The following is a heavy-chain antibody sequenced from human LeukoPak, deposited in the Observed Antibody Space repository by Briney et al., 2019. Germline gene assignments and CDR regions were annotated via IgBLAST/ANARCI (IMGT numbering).Heavy chain of an antibody. CDR3: AMGECSSTSCYYYYYGLDV. CDR2: ISAYNGNT. J-gene: IGHJ6*02. D-gene: IGHD2-2*01. V-gene: IGHV1-18*01. CDR1: GYTFTSYG. Sequence: ASVKVSCKASGYTFTSYGISWVRQAPGQGLEWMGWISAYNGNTNYAQKLQGRVTMTTDTSTSTAYMELRGLRSDDTAVYYCAMGECSSTSCYYYYYGLDVWGQGTTVTVSS.